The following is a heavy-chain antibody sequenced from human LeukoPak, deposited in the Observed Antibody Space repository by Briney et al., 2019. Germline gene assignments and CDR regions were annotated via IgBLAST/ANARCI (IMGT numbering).Heavy chain of an antibody. V-gene: IGHV3-33*01. CDR2: IWYDGSNK. CDR1: GFTFSSYG. D-gene: IGHD5-24*01. CDR3: ARNRRDGYNSYWFDP. Sequence: SGGSLRLSCAASGFTFSSYGMHWVRQAPGKGLEWVAVIWYDGSNKYYADSVKGRFTISRDNSKNTLYLQMNSLRAEDTAVYYCARNRRDGYNSYWFDPWGQGTLVTVSS. J-gene: IGHJ5*02.